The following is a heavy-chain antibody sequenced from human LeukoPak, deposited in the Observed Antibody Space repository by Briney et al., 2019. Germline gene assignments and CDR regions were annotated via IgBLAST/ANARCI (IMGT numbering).Heavy chain of an antibody. CDR3: ARYYYDSSGYPYYFDY. CDR2: IYSGGST. V-gene: IGHV3-53*01. CDR1: GFIVSSNY. J-gene: IGHJ4*02. D-gene: IGHD3-22*01. Sequence: GGSLRLSCAASGFIVSSNYMSWVRQAPGKGLEWDSVIYSGGSTYYADSVKGRFTISRDNSKNTVYLQMNSLRAEDTAMYYCARYYYDSSGYPYYFDYWGQGTLVIVSS.